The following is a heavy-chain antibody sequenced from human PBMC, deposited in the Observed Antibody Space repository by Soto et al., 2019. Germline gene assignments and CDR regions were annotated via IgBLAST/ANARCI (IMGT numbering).Heavy chain of an antibody. D-gene: IGHD1-1*01. J-gene: IGHJ4*02. V-gene: IGHV3-7*01. CDR2: IKQDGSER. CDR3: ARELERVFDY. CDR1: GLTFSSYW. Sequence: GGSLRLSCAASGLTFSSYWMSWVRQAPGKGLEWVANIKQDGSERYYVDSVKGRFTISRDNAKNSLYLQMKSLRAEDTAVYYCARELERVFDYWGQGTLVTVSS.